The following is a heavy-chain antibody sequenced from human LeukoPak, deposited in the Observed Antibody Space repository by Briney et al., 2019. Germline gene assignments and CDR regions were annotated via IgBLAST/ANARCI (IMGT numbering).Heavy chain of an antibody. CDR1: GYTFTDYY. D-gene: IGHD2-21*01. J-gene: IGHJ4*02. V-gene: IGHV1-2*02. CDR3: AVAPGDY. CDR2: INPNSDYT. Sequence: GASVKVSCKASGYTFTDYYIHWVRQAPGQGLEWMGWINPNSDYTFYVQKFQGRVTLTRDTSISTVYMELTTLTSDDTALYYCAVAPGDYWGQGTLVSVSA.